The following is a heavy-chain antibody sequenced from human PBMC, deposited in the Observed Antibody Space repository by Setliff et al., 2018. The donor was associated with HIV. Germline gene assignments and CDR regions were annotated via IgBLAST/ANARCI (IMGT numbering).Heavy chain of an antibody. V-gene: IGHV4-34*01. CDR3: VRPRVDYGDDGMYFDY. CDR1: GGSFSGYY. D-gene: IGHD4-17*01. J-gene: IGHJ4*02. CDR2: INHGGTA. Sequence: SETLSLTCAVYGGSFSGYYWSWIRQPPGRGLEWIGEINHGGTANYNPSLKSRVTMSVDTSKNHLSLKVTSTTAADTAVYYCVRPRVDYGDDGMYFDYWVQGTLVTVSS.